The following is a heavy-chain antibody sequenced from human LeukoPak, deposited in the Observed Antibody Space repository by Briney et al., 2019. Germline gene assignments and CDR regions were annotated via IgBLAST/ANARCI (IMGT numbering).Heavy chain of an antibody. CDR2: IKPSGGST. J-gene: IGHJ5*02. Sequence: ASVKVSCKASGYTFTSYYIHWVRQAPGQGLQWMGMIKPSGGSTRYEQNFQGRVTMTRDTSTSTVYMELSSLTSEDTAVYYCARAVEWGTGTTYWFDPWGQGTLVTVSS. V-gene: IGHV1-46*01. CDR3: ARAVEWGTGTTYWFDP. D-gene: IGHD1-7*01. CDR1: GYTFTSYY.